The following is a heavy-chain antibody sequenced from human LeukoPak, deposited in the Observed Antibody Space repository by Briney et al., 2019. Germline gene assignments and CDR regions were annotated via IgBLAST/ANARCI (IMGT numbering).Heavy chain of an antibody. Sequence: APVKVSCKASGYTFTSYDINWVRQATGQGLEWMGWMNPNSGNTGYAQKFQGRVTMTRNTSISTAYMELSSLRSEDTAVYYCARGQRGYVWGSYRLSHLDYWGQGTLVTVSS. CDR2: MNPNSGNT. D-gene: IGHD3-16*02. J-gene: IGHJ4*02. CDR1: GYTFTSYD. V-gene: IGHV1-8*01. CDR3: ARGQRGYVWGSYRLSHLDY.